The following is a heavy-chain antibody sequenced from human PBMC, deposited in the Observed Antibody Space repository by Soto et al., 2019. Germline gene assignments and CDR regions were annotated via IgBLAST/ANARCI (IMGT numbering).Heavy chain of an antibody. J-gene: IGHJ6*03. Sequence: PGGSLRLSCAASGFTFSSYGMHWVRQAPGKGLEWVAVIWYDGTNKYYADSVKGRFTISRDTSKNTLYLQMNSLRAEDTAVYYCAKVVNGDYYYYYYMDVWGKGTTVTVSS. V-gene: IGHV3-30*02. CDR3: AKVVNGDYYYYYYMDV. D-gene: IGHD4-17*01. CDR1: GFTFSSYG. CDR2: IWYDGTNK.